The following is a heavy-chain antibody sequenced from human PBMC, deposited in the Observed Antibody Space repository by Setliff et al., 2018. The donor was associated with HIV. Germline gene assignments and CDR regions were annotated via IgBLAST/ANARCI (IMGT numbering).Heavy chain of an antibody. Sequence: PGGSLRLSCAASGFTFRNYNFNWVRQAPGRGLEWVSSISIGSGAAIYYAESVQGRFTVSRDNSKNSLYLQMNSLRVEDTAVYYCARDYLYYNMYNGSPVYGMDVWGQGTTVTV. CDR1: GFTFRNYN. V-gene: IGHV3-21*01. CDR2: ISIGSGAAI. J-gene: IGHJ6*02. D-gene: IGHD3-10*01. CDR3: ARDYLYYNMYNGSPVYGMDV.